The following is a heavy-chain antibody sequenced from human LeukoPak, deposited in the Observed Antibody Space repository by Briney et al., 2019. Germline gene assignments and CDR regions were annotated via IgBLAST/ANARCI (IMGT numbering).Heavy chain of an antibody. CDR1: GFTFSSYA. CDR3: ARGGANWNPFT. Sequence: GGSLRLSCAASGFTFSSYAMSWVRQAPGKGLEWVSSFSGNSGNTYYADSVKGRFTISRDNSKNTLYLQMNSLRAEDTAVYYCARGGANWNPFTWGQGTLVTVSS. V-gene: IGHV3-23*01. CDR2: FSGNSGNT. D-gene: IGHD1-20*01. J-gene: IGHJ5*02.